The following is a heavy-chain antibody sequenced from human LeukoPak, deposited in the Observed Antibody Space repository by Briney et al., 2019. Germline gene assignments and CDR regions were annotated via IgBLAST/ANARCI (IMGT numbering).Heavy chain of an antibody. CDR2: INHSGST. D-gene: IGHD5-18*01. Sequence: PSETLSLTCAVYGVSFSGYYWSWIRQPPGKGLEWIGEINHSGSTNYNPSLKSRVTISVDTSKNQFSLKLSSVTAADTAVYYCARGQGYSYGYWGQGTLVTVSS. CDR3: ARGQGYSYGY. CDR1: GVSFSGYY. J-gene: IGHJ4*02. V-gene: IGHV4-34*01.